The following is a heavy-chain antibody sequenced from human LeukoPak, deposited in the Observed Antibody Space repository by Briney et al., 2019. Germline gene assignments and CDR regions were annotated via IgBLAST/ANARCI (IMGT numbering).Heavy chain of an antibody. CDR2: IYPGDSDT. Sequence: LGESLKISCKGSGYNFTIYWIGWVRQMPGKGLEWMGIIYPGDSDTRYSPSFQGQVTMSADKSISTAYLQWSSLKASDTAMYYCARWVVGATYFDYWGQGTLVTVSS. CDR3: ARWVVGATYFDY. D-gene: IGHD1-26*01. CDR1: GYNFTIYW. V-gene: IGHV5-51*01. J-gene: IGHJ4*02.